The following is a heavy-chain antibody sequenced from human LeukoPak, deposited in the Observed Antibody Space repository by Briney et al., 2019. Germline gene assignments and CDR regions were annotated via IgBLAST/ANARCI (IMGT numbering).Heavy chain of an antibody. D-gene: IGHD1-14*01. CDR3: AKDPDPHSYYYYYMDV. CDR2: IRYDGSNK. CDR1: GFTFSSYG. Sequence: GRSLRLSCAASGFTFSSYGMHWVRQAPGKGLEWVAFIRYDGSNKYYADSVKGRFTISRDNSKNTLYLQMNSLRAEDTAVYYCAKDPDPHSYYYYYMDVWGKGTTVTVSS. J-gene: IGHJ6*03. V-gene: IGHV3-30*02.